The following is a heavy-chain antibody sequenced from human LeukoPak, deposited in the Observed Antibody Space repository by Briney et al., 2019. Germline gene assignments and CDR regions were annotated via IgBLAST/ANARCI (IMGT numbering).Heavy chain of an antibody. CDR2: IYYSGST. CDR3: ARQNAAGDLDY. J-gene: IGHJ4*02. CDR1: GVSVSSSSYY. D-gene: IGHD6-13*01. Sequence: ASETLSLTCTVSGVSVSSSSYYWDWIRQPPGKGLEWIGTIYYSGSTYYNPSLKSRVTISVDTSKNHFSLKVSSVTAADTAVYYCARQNAAGDLDYWGQRTLVTVSS. V-gene: IGHV4-39*01.